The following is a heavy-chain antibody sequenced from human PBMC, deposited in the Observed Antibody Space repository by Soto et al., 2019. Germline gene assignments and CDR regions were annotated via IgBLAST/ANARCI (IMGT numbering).Heavy chain of an antibody. D-gene: IGHD3-22*01. CDR3: AKDTYYYSSSGYYIFDY. CDR1: GFIFSSYG. J-gene: IGHJ4*02. Sequence: QVQLVESGGGVVQPARSLRLSCEASGFIFSSYGMHWVRQAPGKGLEWVAVVSHDGSNKKYVDSVEGRFTISRDNSKSTLYLQLTRLRAEDTAVYYCAKDTYYYSSSGYYIFDYWGQGTLVTVSS. CDR2: VSHDGSNK. V-gene: IGHV3-30*18.